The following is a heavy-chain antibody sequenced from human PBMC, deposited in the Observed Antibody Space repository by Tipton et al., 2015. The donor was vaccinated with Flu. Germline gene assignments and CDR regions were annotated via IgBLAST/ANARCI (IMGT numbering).Heavy chain of an antibody. Sequence: TLSLTCTVSGGSISRYSWSWIRQPPGKGREWIGYFSYSGSTNYKPSPKSQVTISVDTSKNQFSLKLSSLTAADTAVYYCAREGVHGSGSSADAFDIWGQGTMVTVSS. J-gene: IGHJ3*02. D-gene: IGHD3-10*01. CDR3: AREGVHGSGSSADAFDI. CDR2: FSYSGST. CDR1: GGSISRYS. V-gene: IGHV4-59*01.